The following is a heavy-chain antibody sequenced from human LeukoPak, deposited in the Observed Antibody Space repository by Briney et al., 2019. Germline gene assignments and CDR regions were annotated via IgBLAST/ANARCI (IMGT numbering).Heavy chain of an antibody. J-gene: IGHJ5*02. CDR2: IYYSGST. Sequence: PSETLSLTCTVSGGSISSGDYYWSWIRQPPGKDLEWIGYIYYSGSTYYNPSLKSRVTISVDTSKNQFSLRLSSVTAADTAVYYCARAGFLEWLLPNWFDPWGQGTLVTVSS. V-gene: IGHV4-30-4*08. D-gene: IGHD3-3*01. CDR3: ARAGFLEWLLPNWFDP. CDR1: GGSISSGDYY.